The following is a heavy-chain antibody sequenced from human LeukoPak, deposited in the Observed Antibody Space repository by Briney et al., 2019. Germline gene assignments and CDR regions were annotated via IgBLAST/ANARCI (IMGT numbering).Heavy chain of an antibody. D-gene: IGHD2-2*01. CDR3: ARDLVGYCSSTSCSPRPQNWFDP. CDR2: INPNSGGT. CDR1: GYTFTGYY. Sequence: ASVKVSCKASGYTFTGYYMHWVRQAPGQGLEWMGWINPNSGGTNYAQKFQGRVTMTRDPSISTAYMELSRLRSDDTAVYYCARDLVGYCSSTSCSPRPQNWFDPWGQGTLVTVSS. J-gene: IGHJ5*02. V-gene: IGHV1-2*02.